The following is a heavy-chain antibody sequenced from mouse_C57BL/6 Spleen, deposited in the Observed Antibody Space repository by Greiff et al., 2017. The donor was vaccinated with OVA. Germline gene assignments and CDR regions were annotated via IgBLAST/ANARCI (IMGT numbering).Heavy chain of an antibody. CDR2: ISRGGDYI. J-gene: IGHJ4*01. CDR1: GFTFSSYA. Sequence: EVLLVESGEGLVKPGGSLTLSCAASGFTFSSYAMSWVRQTPEKRLAWVAYISRGGDYIYYADTVKGRFTISGDNARNTLYLQMSSLKSEDTAMYYGTRDKGDYGRAMDYWGQGTSVTVSS. CDR3: TRDKGDYGRAMDY. V-gene: IGHV5-9-1*02. D-gene: IGHD2-4*01.